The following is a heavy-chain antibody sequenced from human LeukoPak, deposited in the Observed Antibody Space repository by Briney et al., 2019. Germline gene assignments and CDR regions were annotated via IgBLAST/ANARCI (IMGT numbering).Heavy chain of an antibody. CDR2: IWYDGSNK. Sequence: PGRSLRLSCAASGFTFSSYGMHWVRQAPGKGLEWVAVIWYDGSNKYYADSVKGRFTISRDNSKNTLHLQMNSLRAEDTAVYYCARGFYDILTGIRYYYGMDVWGQGTTVTVSS. V-gene: IGHV3-33*01. CDR1: GFTFSSYG. D-gene: IGHD3-9*01. J-gene: IGHJ6*02. CDR3: ARGFYDILTGIRYYYGMDV.